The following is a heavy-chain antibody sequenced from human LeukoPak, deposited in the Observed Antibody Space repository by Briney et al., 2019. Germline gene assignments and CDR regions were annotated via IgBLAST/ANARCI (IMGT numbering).Heavy chain of an antibody. CDR1: GFTFSSFE. V-gene: IGHV3-48*03. D-gene: IGHD3-10*01. CDR3: ASDGSPDYYGSGSYNY. Sequence: GGSLRLSCAASGFTFSSFEMNWVRQAPGKGLEWVSYISSRGSTIYCADSVKGRFTISRDNARNSLYLQMKSLRAEDTAVYYCASDGSPDYYGSGSYNYWGQGTLVTVSS. J-gene: IGHJ4*02. CDR2: ISSRGSTI.